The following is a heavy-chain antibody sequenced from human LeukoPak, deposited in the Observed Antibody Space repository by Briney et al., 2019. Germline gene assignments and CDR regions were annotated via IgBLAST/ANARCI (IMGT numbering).Heavy chain of an antibody. CDR1: GGSFSGYY. V-gene: IGHV4-34*01. J-gene: IGHJ4*02. D-gene: IGHD2-2*01. Sequence: SETLSLTCAVYGGSFSGYYWSWIRQPPGKGLEWIGEINHSGSTSYNPSLKSRVTISVDTSKNQFSLKLSSVTAADTAVYYCARGRVVPAAEFDYWGQGTLVTVSS. CDR3: ARGRVVPAAEFDY. CDR2: INHSGST.